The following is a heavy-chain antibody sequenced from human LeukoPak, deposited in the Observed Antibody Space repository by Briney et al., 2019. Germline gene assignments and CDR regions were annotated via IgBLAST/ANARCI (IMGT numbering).Heavy chain of an antibody. Sequence: SETLSLTCSVSGGSIDNYYWIWIRQPPGEGLEWIGYIHFRGNTNYNPSLTSRVTISLDTSKNQVSLKLTSVTAADTAVYYCVRVGGASSILSAFDIWGQGTMVTVSS. D-gene: IGHD6-6*01. CDR1: GGSIDNYY. CDR2: IHFRGNT. V-gene: IGHV4-59*01. J-gene: IGHJ3*02. CDR3: VRVGGASSILSAFDI.